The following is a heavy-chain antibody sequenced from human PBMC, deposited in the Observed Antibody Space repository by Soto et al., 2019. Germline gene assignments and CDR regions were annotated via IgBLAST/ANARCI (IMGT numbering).Heavy chain of an antibody. J-gene: IGHJ4*02. CDR3: ARGGSGYTWFNEF. Sequence: QEQLVQSGAEVKKPGSSVKVSCKASGGLFSSYPIRWVRQVPGQGLEWMGGIIPVFQTAYYTQRFQGRVTSTADESTNTAYMERSSLRSEDTAIYYCARGGSGYTWFNEFWGQGTLVTVSS. CDR1: GGLFSSYP. D-gene: IGHD3-22*01. V-gene: IGHV1-69*01. CDR2: IIPVFQTA.